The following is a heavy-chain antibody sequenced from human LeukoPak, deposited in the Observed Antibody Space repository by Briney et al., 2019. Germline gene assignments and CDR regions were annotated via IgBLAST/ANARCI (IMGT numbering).Heavy chain of an antibody. V-gene: IGHV3-11*06. CDR3: ARVPRDDYGDPYYFDY. Sequence: GGSLRLSCAASGFTFSDYYMSWIRQAPGKGLEWVSYISSSSSYTNYADSVKGRFTISRDNAKNSLYLQMNSLRAEDTAVCYCARVPRDDYGDPYYFDYWGQGTLVTVSS. CDR1: GFTFSDYY. CDR2: ISSSSSYT. D-gene: IGHD4-17*01. J-gene: IGHJ4*02.